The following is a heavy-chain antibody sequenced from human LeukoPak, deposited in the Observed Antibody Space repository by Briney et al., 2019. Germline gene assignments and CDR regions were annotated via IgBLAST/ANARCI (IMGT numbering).Heavy chain of an antibody. CDR3: ARRTWDSSGWYSGHWFDP. CDR2: MNPNSGNT. D-gene: IGHD6-19*01. V-gene: IGHV1-8*01. J-gene: IGHJ5*02. CDR1: GYTFTSYD. Sequence: ASVKVSCKASGYTFTSYDINWVRQATGQGLEWMGWMNPNSGNTGYAQKFQGRVTMTRNTSISTAYMELSSLRSEDTAVYYCARRTWDSSGWYSGHWFDPWGQGTLVTVSS.